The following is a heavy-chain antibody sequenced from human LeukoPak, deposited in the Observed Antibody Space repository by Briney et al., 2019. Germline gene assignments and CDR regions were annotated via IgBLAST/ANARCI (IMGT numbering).Heavy chain of an antibody. CDR3: AKPNYYDSSGYITAFDY. V-gene: IGHV3-30*02. J-gene: IGHJ4*02. Sequence: GGSLRLSCAASGFTFSSYGMHWVRQAPGKGLEWVAFIRYDGSNKYYADSVKGRFTISRDNSKNTLYLQMNSLRAEDTAVYYCAKPNYYDSSGYITAFDYWGQGTLVTVSS. CDR1: GFTFSSYG. CDR2: IRYDGSNK. D-gene: IGHD3-22*01.